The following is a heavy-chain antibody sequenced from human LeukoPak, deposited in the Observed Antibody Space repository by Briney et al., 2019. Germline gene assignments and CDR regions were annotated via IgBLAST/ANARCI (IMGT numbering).Heavy chain of an antibody. Sequence: GGSLRLSCAASGLTFDDYAMHWVRQAPGKGLELVSGISWNSGSIGYADSVKGRFTISRDNAKNSLYLQMNSLRAEDTALYYCARGKMYGADYWGQGTLVTVSS. J-gene: IGHJ4*02. D-gene: IGHD4-17*01. V-gene: IGHV3-9*01. CDR2: ISWNSGSI. CDR1: GLTFDDYA. CDR3: ARGKMYGADY.